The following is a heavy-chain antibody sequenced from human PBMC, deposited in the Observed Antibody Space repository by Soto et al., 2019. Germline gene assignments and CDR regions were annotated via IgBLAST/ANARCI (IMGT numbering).Heavy chain of an antibody. D-gene: IGHD3-10*01. J-gene: IGHJ4*02. Sequence: EVQLVESGGGLVKPGGSLRLSCAASGFTFSSYSMNWVRQAPGKGLEWVSSISSSSSYIYYADSVKGRFTISRDNAKNSLYLQMNSLRAEDTAVYYCARGCTFGELFGYFDYWGQGTPVTVSS. V-gene: IGHV3-21*01. CDR2: ISSSSSYI. CDR3: ARGCTFGELFGYFDY. CDR1: GFTFSSYS.